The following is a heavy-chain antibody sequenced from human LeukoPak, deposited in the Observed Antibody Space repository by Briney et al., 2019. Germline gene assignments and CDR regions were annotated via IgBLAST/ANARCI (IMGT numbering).Heavy chain of an antibody. CDR3: VKDYDSSGYYFDY. J-gene: IGHJ4*02. Sequence: GGSLRLSCAAPGFTFSSYGMSWVRQAPGKGLEWVSGISWNSGSIGYADSVKGRFTISRDNAKNSLYLQMNSLRAEDTALYYCVKDYDSSGYYFDYWGQGTLSPSPQ. V-gene: IGHV3-9*01. CDR1: GFTFSSYG. CDR2: ISWNSGSI. D-gene: IGHD3-22*01.